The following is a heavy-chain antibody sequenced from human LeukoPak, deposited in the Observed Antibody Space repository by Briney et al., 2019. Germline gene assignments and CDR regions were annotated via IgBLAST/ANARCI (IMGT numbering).Heavy chain of an antibody. J-gene: IGHJ4*02. V-gene: IGHV4-59*08. CDR1: GGSISSYY. CDR3: ARHLSTTGRSFDY. D-gene: IGHD5/OR15-5a*01. Sequence: PSETLSLTCTVSGGSISSYYWSWIRQPPGKGLEWIGYIYYSGRTNYNPSLKSRVTISIDPSKNHFSLKLSSVTAADTAVYYCARHLSTTGRSFDYWGQGTLVTVSS. CDR2: IYYSGRT.